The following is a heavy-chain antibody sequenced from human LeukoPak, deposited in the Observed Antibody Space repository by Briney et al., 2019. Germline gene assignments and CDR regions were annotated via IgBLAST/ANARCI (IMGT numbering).Heavy chain of an antibody. D-gene: IGHD6-19*01. Sequence: SETLSLTCTVSGGSISNYYWSWIRQPPGKGLEWIGYIYYSGSTNYNPSLKSRVTISVDTSKNQFSLKLSSVTAADTAVYYCAKRPVPATKYYFDYWGQGTLVSVSS. CDR3: AKRPVPATKYYFDY. V-gene: IGHV4-59*01. J-gene: IGHJ4*02. CDR1: GGSISNYY. CDR2: IYYSGST.